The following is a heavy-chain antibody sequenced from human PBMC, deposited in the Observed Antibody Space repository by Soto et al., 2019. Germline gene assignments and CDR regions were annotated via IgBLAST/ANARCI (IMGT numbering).Heavy chain of an antibody. V-gene: IGHV3-23*01. CDR2: ISGSGGST. D-gene: IGHD3-9*01. CDR1: GFTFSSYA. Sequence: GGSLRLSCAASGFTFSSYAMSWVRQAPGKGLEWVSAISGSGGSTYYADSVKGQFTISRDNSKNTLYLQMNSLRAEDTAVYYCAKGYYDILTGYLYYFDYWGQGTLVTVSS. CDR3: AKGYYDILTGYLYYFDY. J-gene: IGHJ4*02.